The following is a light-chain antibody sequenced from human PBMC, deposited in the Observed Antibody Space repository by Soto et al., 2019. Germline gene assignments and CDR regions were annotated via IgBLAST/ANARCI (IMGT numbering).Light chain of an antibody. CDR1: SNDVGGYNY. V-gene: IGLV2-8*01. J-gene: IGLJ2*01. CDR2: KVT. CDR3: SSYADSNNLL. Sequence: QSALTQAPSASGSPGQSVTISCTGTSNDVGGYNYVSWYQQHPGKAPKLMIYKVTKRPSGVPDRFSGSKSGNTASLTVSGLQAEDEADYYCSSYADSNNLLFGGGTKLTVL.